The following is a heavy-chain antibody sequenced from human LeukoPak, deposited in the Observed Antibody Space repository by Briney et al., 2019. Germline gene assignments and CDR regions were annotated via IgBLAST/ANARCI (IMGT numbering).Heavy chain of an antibody. CDR1: GFTFSIYS. CDR3: ARDKHRYGDSFDY. J-gene: IGHJ4*02. V-gene: IGHV3-48*01. Sequence: GGSLRLSCAASGFTFSIYSMNWVRQAPGKGLEWVSYISSSSSTIYYADSVKGRFTIFRDNTKNSLYLQMNSRRAEDTAVYYGARDKHRYGDSFDYWGQGTLVTVSS. CDR2: ISSSSSTI. D-gene: IGHD4-17*01.